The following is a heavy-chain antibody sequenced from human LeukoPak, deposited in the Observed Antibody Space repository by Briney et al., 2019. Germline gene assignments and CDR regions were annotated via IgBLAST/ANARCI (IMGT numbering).Heavy chain of an antibody. J-gene: IGHJ6*02. CDR3: VKHRGSAVYAMDV. D-gene: IGHD2-15*01. V-gene: IGHV3-23*01. CDR1: GFTFSTYA. CDR2: ITGSGGST. Sequence: QPGGSLRLSCAASGFTFSTYAMSWVRQAPGKGLEWVSVITGSGGSTFYGDSVKGRFTISRDNSKNTLYLQMNSLRAEDTAVYYCVKHRGSAVYAMDVWGQGTTVTVSS.